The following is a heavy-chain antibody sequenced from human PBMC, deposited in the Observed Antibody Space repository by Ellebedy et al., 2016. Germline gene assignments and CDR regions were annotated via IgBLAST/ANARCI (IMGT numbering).Heavy chain of an antibody. CDR2: SGNKANGYTT. D-gene: IGHD5-12*01. CDR3: TRGYSGYPTYAFDV. J-gene: IGHJ3*01. Sequence: GESLKISCEVSGFTFSEHYIDWVRQAPGKGLEWVGRSGNKANGYTTEYAASVKGRFTISRDDSKNSLYLQMNRLATEDTALYFCTRGYSGYPTYAFDVWGQGTMVTVSS. CDR1: GFTFSEHY. V-gene: IGHV3-72*01.